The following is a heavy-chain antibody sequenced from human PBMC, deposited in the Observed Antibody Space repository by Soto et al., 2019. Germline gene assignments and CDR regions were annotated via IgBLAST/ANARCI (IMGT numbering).Heavy chain of an antibody. CDR3: GHSKGLAAAGWLFDY. CDR2: IYWDDDK. J-gene: IGHJ4*02. Sequence: SGPTLVNPTQTLTLTCTFSGFSLSTSGVGVGWIRQPPGKALKWLAMIYWDDDKRYSPSLKSRLTITKDTSKNQVVLTMTNMDPVDTATYYCGHSKGLAAAGWLFDYWGQGTLVTVSS. V-gene: IGHV2-5*02. D-gene: IGHD6-13*01. CDR1: GFSLSTSGVG.